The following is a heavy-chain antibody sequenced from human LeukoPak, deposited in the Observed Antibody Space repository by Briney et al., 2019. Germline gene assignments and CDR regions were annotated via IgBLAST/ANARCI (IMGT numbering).Heavy chain of an antibody. J-gene: IGHJ6*02. CDR1: GYTFTTYW. Sequence: GESLKISCKGSGYTFTTYWIGWVRQMPGKGLEWMGIIYPGDSNTRYSPSSQGQVTISADKSISTAYLQWSSLKASDTAMYYCARARWGQWLPYYCGMDVWGQGTTVTVSS. D-gene: IGHD6-19*01. V-gene: IGHV5-51*01. CDR2: IYPGDSNT. CDR3: ARARWGQWLPYYCGMDV.